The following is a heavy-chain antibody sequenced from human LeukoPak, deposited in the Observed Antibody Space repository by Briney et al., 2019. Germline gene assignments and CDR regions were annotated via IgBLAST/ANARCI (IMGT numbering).Heavy chain of an antibody. J-gene: IGHJ4*02. CDR1: GFTFSNYA. CDR2: IWYDGSNK. CDR3: ARDRNGNYGRWGFDY. V-gene: IGHV3-33*08. D-gene: IGHD4-17*01. Sequence: PGGSLRLSCAASGFTFSNYAMHWVRQAPGKGLEWVAVIWYDGSNKYYADSVKGRFTISRDNSKNTLYLQMNSLRAEDTAVYYCARDRNGNYGRWGFDYWGQGTLVTVSS.